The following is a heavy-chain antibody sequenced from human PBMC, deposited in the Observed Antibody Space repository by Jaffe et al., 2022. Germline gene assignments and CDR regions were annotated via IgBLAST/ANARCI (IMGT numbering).Heavy chain of an antibody. Sequence: QLQLQESGPGLVKPSETLSLTCTVSGGSISSSSYYWGWIRQPPGKGLEWIGSIYYSGSTYYNPSLKSRVTISVDTSKNQFSLKLSSVTAADTAVYYCARQRIKEGLMLVYYFDYWGQGTLVTVSS. J-gene: IGHJ4*02. CDR1: GGSISSSSYY. CDR2: IYYSGST. V-gene: IGHV4-39*01. CDR3: ARQRIKEGLMLVYYFDY. D-gene: IGHD2-15*01.